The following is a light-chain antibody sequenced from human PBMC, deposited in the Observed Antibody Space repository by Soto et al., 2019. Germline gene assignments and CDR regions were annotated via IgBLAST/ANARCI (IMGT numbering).Light chain of an antibody. J-gene: IGLJ1*01. V-gene: IGLV2-14*01. CDR1: SSDVGASNY. CDR2: EVS. CDR3: SSYTSSSTLAYV. Sequence: QSALTQPASVSASPRQSITISCTGTSSDVGASNYVSWYQQHPGKAPKLMIYEVSNRPSGVSNRFSGSKSGSTASLTISGLQAEDEADYYCSSYTSSSTLAYVFGTGTKVTVL.